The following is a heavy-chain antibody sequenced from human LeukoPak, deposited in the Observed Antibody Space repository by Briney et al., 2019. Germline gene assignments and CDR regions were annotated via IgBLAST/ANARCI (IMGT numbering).Heavy chain of an antibody. Sequence: GGSLRLSCAASGFTFSSYWMSWVRQAPGKGLEWVANIRQDGNEIYYVDSVKGRFTISRDNAKNSLYLQMNSLRAEDTAVYYCARVVPGYGELFGYWGQGTLVTVSS. D-gene: IGHD5-12*01. J-gene: IGHJ4*02. CDR3: ARVVPGYGELFGY. V-gene: IGHV3-7*01. CDR1: GFTFSSYW. CDR2: IRQDGNEI.